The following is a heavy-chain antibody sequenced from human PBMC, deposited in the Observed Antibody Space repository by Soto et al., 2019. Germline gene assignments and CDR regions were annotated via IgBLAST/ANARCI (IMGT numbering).Heavy chain of an antibody. J-gene: IGHJ4*02. CDR1: GYTYTNYG. CDR2: ISAYNGNT. V-gene: IGHV1-18*01. Sequence: GASVKVSCKASGYTYTNYGISWVRQAPDQGLEWMGWISAYNGNTNYAQKLQGRVTMTTDTSTSTAYMELRSLRSDDTAVYYCARIVVVPADIGYYFDYRGQGTLVTVSS. D-gene: IGHD2-2*02. CDR3: ARIVVVPADIGYYFDY.